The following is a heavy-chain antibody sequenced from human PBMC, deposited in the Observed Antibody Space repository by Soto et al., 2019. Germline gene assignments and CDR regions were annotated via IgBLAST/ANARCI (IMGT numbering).Heavy chain of an antibody. Sequence: AESLRLSCAASGFSFGTFVMTWFRQAPGGGLEWVASITDSGYTASYAETVEGRFTVSRDNSKNKLHLQMNDLRAEDTATYYCAKNGQWLATPPEAWGQGTLVTVSS. V-gene: IGHV3-23*01. CDR1: GFSFGTFV. CDR3: AKNGQWLATPPEA. CDR2: ITDSGYTA. D-gene: IGHD6-19*01. J-gene: IGHJ4*02.